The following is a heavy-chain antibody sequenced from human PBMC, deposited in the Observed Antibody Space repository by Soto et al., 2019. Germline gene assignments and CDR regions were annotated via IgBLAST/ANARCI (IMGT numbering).Heavy chain of an antibody. D-gene: IGHD5-12*01. V-gene: IGHV1-3*01. CDR2: INAGNGNT. Sequence: ASVKVSCKASGYTFTSYAMHWVRQAPGQRLEWMGWINAGNGNTKYSQKFQGRVTITRDTSASTAYMELSSLRSEDTAVYYCARAVGYSGYDYLNYYYYGMDGWGQGTTVTVSS. J-gene: IGHJ6*02. CDR1: GYTFTSYA. CDR3: ARAVGYSGYDYLNYYYYGMDG.